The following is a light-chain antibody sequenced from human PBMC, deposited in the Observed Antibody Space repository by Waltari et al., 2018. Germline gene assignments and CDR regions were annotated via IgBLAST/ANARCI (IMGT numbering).Light chain of an antibody. Sequence: DIQLTQSPSSLSASVGERVTITCRASQSISRYLNWYQQEPGKAPKVLIYSASSLQTGVPSRFSGSGSGTDFTLTISSLQPEDFATYYCQQSYRAPITFGQGTRLDIK. V-gene: IGKV1-39*01. CDR2: SAS. CDR1: QSISRY. CDR3: QQSYRAPIT. J-gene: IGKJ5*01.